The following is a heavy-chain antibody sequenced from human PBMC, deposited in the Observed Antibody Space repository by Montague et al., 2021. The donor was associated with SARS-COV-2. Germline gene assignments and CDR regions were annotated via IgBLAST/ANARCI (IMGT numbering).Heavy chain of an antibody. CDR3: ARVGGSGWYVDY. J-gene: IGHJ4*02. V-gene: IGHV3-21*01. D-gene: IGHD6-19*01. Sequence: SLSLSFSASGFTFSSYSMNWVRQAPGKGLEWVSSISSSSSYIYYADSVKGRFTISRDNAKNSLYLQMNSLRAEDTAVYYCARVGGSGWYVDYWGQGTLVTVSS. CDR2: ISSSSSYI. CDR1: GFTFSSYS.